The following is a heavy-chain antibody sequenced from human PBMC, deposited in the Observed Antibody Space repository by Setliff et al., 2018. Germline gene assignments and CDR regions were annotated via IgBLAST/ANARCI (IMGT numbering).Heavy chain of an antibody. Sequence: VKVSCKASGYTFTSYPINWVRQAPGQGLEWMGWIHTNTGKPVYAQGFTGRFVFSLDTSATTAYLQISSLKAEDTAVYYCARVGRPVVEFVEWLLDSSVWLDPWGQGTLVTVS. J-gene: IGHJ5*02. CDR1: GYTFTSYP. D-gene: IGHD3-3*01. V-gene: IGHV7-4-1*02. CDR3: ARVGRPVVEFVEWLLDSSVWLDP. CDR2: IHTNTGKP.